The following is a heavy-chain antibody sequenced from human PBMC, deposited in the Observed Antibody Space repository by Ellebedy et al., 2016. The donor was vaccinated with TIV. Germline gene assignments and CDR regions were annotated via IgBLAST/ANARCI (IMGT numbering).Heavy chain of an antibody. CDR2: INAGNGNT. CDR1: GYTFTTYA. D-gene: IGHD3-10*01. J-gene: IGHJ6*02. Sequence: AASVKVSCKASGYTFTTYAMHWVRQAPGQRLEGMGWINAGNGNTKYSQKFQGRVTITRDTSTSTVYMELSSLRSEETAVYYCARELYYYGSGLIVDYYGMDVWGQGTTVTVSS. V-gene: IGHV1-3*01. CDR3: ARELYYYGSGLIVDYYGMDV.